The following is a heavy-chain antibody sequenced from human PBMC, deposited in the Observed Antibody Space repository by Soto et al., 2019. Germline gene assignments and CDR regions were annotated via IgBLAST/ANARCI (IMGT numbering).Heavy chain of an antibody. V-gene: IGHV3-48*02. Sequence: QLVESGGGLVQPGGSLRLSCAASGFTFSDYPMNWVRQAPGKGLEWVSSIRTISSAIYFADSVRGRFTISRDNARNSLYLQMTSLRDEDTAVYSCARETPACDSWGQGTLVTVSS. CDR1: GFTFSDYP. CDR2: IRTISSAI. D-gene: IGHD2-15*01. J-gene: IGHJ4*02. CDR3: ARETPACDS.